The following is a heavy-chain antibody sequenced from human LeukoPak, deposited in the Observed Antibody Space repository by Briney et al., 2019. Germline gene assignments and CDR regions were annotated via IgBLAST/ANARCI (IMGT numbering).Heavy chain of an antibody. V-gene: IGHV4-61*02. Sequence: PSETLSLTCTVSGGSISSGSYYWSWIRQPAGKGLEWIGRIYTSGSTNYNPSLKSRVTMSVDKSKNQLSLKPSSVTAADTAMYYCARGAYHYGSGSYYFDYWGQGTLVTVSS. CDR2: IYTSGST. J-gene: IGHJ4*02. D-gene: IGHD3-10*01. CDR3: ARGAYHYGSGSYYFDY. CDR1: GGSISSGSYY.